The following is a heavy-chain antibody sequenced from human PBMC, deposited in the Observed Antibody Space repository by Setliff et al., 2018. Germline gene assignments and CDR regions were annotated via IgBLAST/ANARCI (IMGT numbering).Heavy chain of an antibody. CDR3: VREGVDSRSSTDYRYYMDV. Sequence: ASVKVSCKASGYTFTSYDINWVRQATGQGLEWMGWMNPNSGNTGYAQKVQGRVSMTTDTSTSTAFMQLSSLRSDDTAVYYCVREGVDSRSSTDYRYYMDVWGKGTTVTVSS. V-gene: IGHV1-8*02. D-gene: IGHD3-22*01. CDR1: GYTFTSYD. CDR2: MNPNSGNT. J-gene: IGHJ6*03.